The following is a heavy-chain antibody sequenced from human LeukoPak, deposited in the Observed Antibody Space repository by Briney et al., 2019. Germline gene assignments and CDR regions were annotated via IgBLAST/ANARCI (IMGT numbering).Heavy chain of an antibody. CDR1: GGSISSYY. Sequence: SETLSLTCTVSGGSISSYYWSWIRQPPGKGLEWIGYIYYSGSTNYNPSLKSRVTISVDTSKNQFSLKLSSVTAADTAVYYCARIEDYGGNSVNYWGQGSLVTVSS. V-gene: IGHV4-59*01. D-gene: IGHD4-23*01. J-gene: IGHJ4*02. CDR2: IYYSGST. CDR3: ARIEDYGGNSVNY.